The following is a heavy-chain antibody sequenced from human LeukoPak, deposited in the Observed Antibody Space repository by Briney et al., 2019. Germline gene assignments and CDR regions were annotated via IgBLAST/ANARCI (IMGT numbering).Heavy chain of an antibody. V-gene: IGHV3-48*01. Sequence: PGGSLRLSCAASGFSFNTYSMNWFRQAPGKGLEWVSFISRTSNTTYYADPVKGRFTISRDNARNSLFLHMNTLGVEDTAVYFCARTTMTTITTGADYWGQGTLVTVSS. D-gene: IGHD4-11*01. CDR2: ISRTSNTT. CDR1: GFSFNTYS. CDR3: ARTTMTTITTGADY. J-gene: IGHJ4*02.